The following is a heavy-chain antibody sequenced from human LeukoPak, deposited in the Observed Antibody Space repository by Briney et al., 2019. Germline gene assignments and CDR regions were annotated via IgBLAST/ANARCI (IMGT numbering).Heavy chain of an antibody. CDR3: ARDTPPDY. CDR2: IYYSGST. J-gene: IGHJ4*02. V-gene: IGHV4-59*01. CDR1: GGSISSYY. Sequence: SETLSLTCTVSGGSISSYYWSWIRQPPGKGLEWIGYIYYSGSTNYNPSLKSRVIISVDTSKNQFSLKLSSVTAADTAVYYCARDTPPDYWGQGTLVTVSS.